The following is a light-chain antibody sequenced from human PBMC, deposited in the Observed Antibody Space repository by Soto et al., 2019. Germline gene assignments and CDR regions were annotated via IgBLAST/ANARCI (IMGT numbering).Light chain of an antibody. CDR1: QSVTSY. V-gene: IGKV3-11*01. J-gene: IGKJ5*01. Sequence: EIVLTQSPATLSLSSGERATLSCRASQSVTSYLAWYQQKTGQAPRILIYDASRRATGIPARFSGSGSGADFTLTISTLEPEDFSVYYCQQRSSWPITFGQGTRLEIK. CDR2: DAS. CDR3: QQRSSWPIT.